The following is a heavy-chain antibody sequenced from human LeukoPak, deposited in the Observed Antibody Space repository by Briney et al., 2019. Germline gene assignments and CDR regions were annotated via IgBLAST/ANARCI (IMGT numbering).Heavy chain of an antibody. CDR1: GGSISSSSFY. J-gene: IGHJ4*02. V-gene: IGHV4-39*01. CDR3: ARRRSYYDGLDY. D-gene: IGHD1-26*01. CDR2: MYYSGST. Sequence: SETLSLTCTVSGGSISSSSFYWGWIRQPPGKGLEWIGSMYYSGSTYYNPSLKSRVTISIDTSKNQFSLKLSSVTATDTAVYYCARRRSYYDGLDYWGQGTLVTVSS.